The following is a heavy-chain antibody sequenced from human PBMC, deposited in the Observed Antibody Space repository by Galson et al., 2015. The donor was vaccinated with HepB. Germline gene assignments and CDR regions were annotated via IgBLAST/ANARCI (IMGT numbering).Heavy chain of an antibody. CDR2: INSDGSST. Sequence: SLRLSCAASGFTFSSYWMHWVRQAPGKGLVWVSRINSDGSSTSYADSVKGRFTISRDNAKNTLYLQMNSLRAEDTAVYYCARRSSGWVDWFDPWGQGTLVTVSS. D-gene: IGHD6-19*01. CDR3: ARRSSGWVDWFDP. CDR1: GFTFSSYW. V-gene: IGHV3-74*01. J-gene: IGHJ5*02.